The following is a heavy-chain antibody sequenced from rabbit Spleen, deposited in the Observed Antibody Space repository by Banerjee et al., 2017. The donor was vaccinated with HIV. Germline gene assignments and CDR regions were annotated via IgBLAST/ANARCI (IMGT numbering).Heavy chain of an antibody. J-gene: IGHJ4*01. CDR1: GFSFSSSDY. V-gene: IGHV1S40*01. CDR3: ESDLVAVIGWNFNL. CDR2: IAGSSSGNT. Sequence: QSLEESGGGLVQPEGSLALNCKASGFSFSSSDYICWVRQAPGKGLEWISCIAGSSSGNTVYATWAKGRFTISKPSSTTVTLQVTYLTVADTATYFCESDLVAVIGWNFNLWGQGTLVTVS. D-gene: IGHD1-1*01.